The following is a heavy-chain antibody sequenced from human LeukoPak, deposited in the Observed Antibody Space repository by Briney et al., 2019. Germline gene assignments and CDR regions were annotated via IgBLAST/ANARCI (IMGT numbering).Heavy chain of an antibody. CDR3: ARADSSSSSYYYYYYMDV. V-gene: IGHV3-7*01. J-gene: IGHJ6*03. CDR1: GFTFTNYW. Sequence: GGSLRLSCAAAGFTFTNYWMIWVRQAPGKGLEWVANIKQDGSEKYYVDSVKGRFTISRDNAKNSLYLQMNSLRAEDTAVYYCARADSSSSSYYYYYYMDVWGKGTTVTVSS. CDR2: IKQDGSEK. D-gene: IGHD6-6*01.